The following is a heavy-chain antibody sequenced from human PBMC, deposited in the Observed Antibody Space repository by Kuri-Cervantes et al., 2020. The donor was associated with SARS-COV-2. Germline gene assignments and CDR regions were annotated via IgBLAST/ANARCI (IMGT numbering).Heavy chain of an antibody. J-gene: IGHJ6*02. CDR3: ARGTLGDILTGYPFYYYYYGMDV. V-gene: IGHV1-18*01. Sequence: ASVKVSCKASGYTFTSYGISWARQAPGQGLEWMGWISASNGNTNNAQRLQGRVTMTTDTSTSTAYMELRSLRSDDTAVYYCARGTLGDILTGYPFYYYYYGMDVWGQGTTVTVSS. D-gene: IGHD3-9*01. CDR1: GYTFTSYG. CDR2: ISASNGNT.